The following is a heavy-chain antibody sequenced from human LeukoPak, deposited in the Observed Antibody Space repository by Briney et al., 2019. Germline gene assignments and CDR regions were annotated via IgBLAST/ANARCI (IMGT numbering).Heavy chain of an antibody. J-gene: IGHJ4*02. CDR1: GDSISTYY. D-gene: IGHD3-10*01. CDR3: ARAVGGDGSGSF. CDR2: IYYRVTS. Sequence: PSETLSLTCTVSGDSISTYYWSWIRQPPGKGLEWIGYIYYRVTSDYNPSLKSRVTMSVDMSTRQISLKLSSVTAADTAVYYCARAVGGDGSGSFWGPGTLVTVSS. V-gene: IGHV4-59*01.